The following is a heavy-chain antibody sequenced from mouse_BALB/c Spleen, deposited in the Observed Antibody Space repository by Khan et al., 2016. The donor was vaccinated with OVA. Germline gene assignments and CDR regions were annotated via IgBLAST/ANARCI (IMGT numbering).Heavy chain of an antibody. CDR3: AREEYLYYFDY. CDR2: IYPGTDNT. Sequence: QVQLKQSGAELVRPGASVKLSCKTSGYTFTNYWIHWVKQRSGQGLEWIARIYPGTDNTYYSEKLKDKATLTADKSSSTAYMQLSSLTSEDSADYFCAREEYLYYFDYWGQGTTLTVSS. D-gene: IGHD2-10*02. V-gene: IGHV1-76*01. CDR1: GYTFTNYW. J-gene: IGHJ2*01.